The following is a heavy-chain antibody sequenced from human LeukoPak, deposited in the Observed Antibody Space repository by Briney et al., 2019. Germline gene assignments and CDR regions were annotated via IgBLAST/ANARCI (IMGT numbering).Heavy chain of an antibody. D-gene: IGHD1-1*01. CDR2: IIPIFGTA. CDR1: GGTFSSYA. V-gene: IGHV1-69*13. J-gene: IGHJ4*02. CDR3: ARALTGTTPNDY. Sequence: SVKVSCKASGGTFSSYAISWVRQAPGQGLEWMGGIIPIFGTANYAQKFQGRVTITADESTSTAYMELSSLRSEDTAVYYCARALTGTTPNDYWGQGTLVTVSS.